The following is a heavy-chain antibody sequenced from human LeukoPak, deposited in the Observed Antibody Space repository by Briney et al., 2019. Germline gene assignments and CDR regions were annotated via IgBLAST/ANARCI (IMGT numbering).Heavy chain of an antibody. V-gene: IGHV3-53*01. D-gene: IGHD3-16*02. CDR3: ARVWELSYDY. J-gene: IGHJ4*02. CDR1: GFSVSTDH. Sequence: GGSLRLSCAASGFSVSTDHMSWVRRAPGKGLEWVSVIYNDGSTYYADTVKGRFTISRDNSKNTVDLQVSSLRAEDTAVYYCARVWELSYDYWGQGTLVTVSS. CDR2: IYNDGST.